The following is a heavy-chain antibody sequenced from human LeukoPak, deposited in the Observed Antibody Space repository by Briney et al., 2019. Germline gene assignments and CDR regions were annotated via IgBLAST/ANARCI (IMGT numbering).Heavy chain of an antibody. V-gene: IGHV4-4*02. Sequence: SETLSLTCAVSGGSISSSNWWSWVRQPPGKGLEWIGEIYHSGSTNYNPSLKSRVTISVDKSKNQFSLKLSSVTAADTAVYYCAREYSSSWYTGPEEYYFDYWGQGTLVTVSS. J-gene: IGHJ4*02. CDR1: GGSISSSNW. D-gene: IGHD6-13*01. CDR2: IYHSGST. CDR3: AREYSSSWYTGPEEYYFDY.